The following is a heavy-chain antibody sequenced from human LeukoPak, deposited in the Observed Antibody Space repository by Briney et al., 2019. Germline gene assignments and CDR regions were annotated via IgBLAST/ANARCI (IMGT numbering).Heavy chain of an antibody. J-gene: IGHJ4*02. CDR3: AKGGGWLHSFDY. D-gene: IGHD3-9*01. CDR1: GFTFSSYG. Sequence: GGSLRLSCAASGFTFSSYGMHWVRQAPGKGLEWVAFIRYDGSNKYYADSVKGRFTISRDNSKNTLYLQMNSLRAEDTAVYYCAKGGGWLHSFDYWGQGTLVTVSS. CDR2: IRYDGSNK. V-gene: IGHV3-30*02.